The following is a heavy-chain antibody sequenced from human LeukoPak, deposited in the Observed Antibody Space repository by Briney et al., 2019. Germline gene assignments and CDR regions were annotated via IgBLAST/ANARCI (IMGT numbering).Heavy chain of an antibody. CDR2: ISAYNGNT. CDR3: ARRCSSTSCYSYYYYGMDV. V-gene: IGHV1-18*01. J-gene: IGHJ6*02. Sequence: GASVKVSCKASGYTFTSYGISWVRQAPGQGLEWMGWISAYNGNTNCAQKLQGRVTMTTDTSTSTAYMELRSLRSDDTAVYYCARRCSSTSCYSYYYYGMDVWGQGTTVTVSS. D-gene: IGHD2-2*02. CDR1: GYTFTSYG.